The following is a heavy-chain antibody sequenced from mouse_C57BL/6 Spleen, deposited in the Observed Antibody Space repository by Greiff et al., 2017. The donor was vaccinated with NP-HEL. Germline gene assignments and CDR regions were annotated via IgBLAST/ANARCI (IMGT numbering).Heavy chain of an antibody. CDR3: ARNGLYYGNRWYFDV. V-gene: IGHV1-80*01. CDR1: GYAFSSYW. CDR2: IYPGDGDT. J-gene: IGHJ1*03. Sequence: QVQLQQSGAELVKPGASVKISCKASGYAFSSYWMNWVKQRPGKGLEWIGQIYPGDGDTNYNGKFKGKATLTADKSSSTAYMQLSSLTSEDSAVYFCARNGLYYGNRWYFDVWGTGTTVTVSS. D-gene: IGHD2-1*01.